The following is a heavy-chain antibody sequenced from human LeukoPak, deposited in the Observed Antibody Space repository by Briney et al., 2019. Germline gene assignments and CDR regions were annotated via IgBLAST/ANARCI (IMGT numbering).Heavy chain of an antibody. V-gene: IGHV1-46*01. Sequence: GASVKVSCKASGYTFTSYYMHWVRQAPGQGLEWMGIINPSGGSTSYAQKFQGRVTMTRDTSTSTVYMELSSLRSEDTAVYYCASGVYDFWSGYPGDYWGQGTLVTVSS. CDR1: GYTFTSYY. CDR3: ASGVYDFWSGYPGDY. D-gene: IGHD3-3*01. CDR2: INPSGGST. J-gene: IGHJ4*02.